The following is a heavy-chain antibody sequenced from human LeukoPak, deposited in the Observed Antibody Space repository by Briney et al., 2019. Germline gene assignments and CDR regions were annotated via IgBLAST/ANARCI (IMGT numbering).Heavy chain of an antibody. Sequence: SEILSLTCAVYGGSFSGYYWSWIRQPPGKGLEWIGEINHSGSTNYNPSLKSRVTISVDTSKNQFSLKLSSVTAADTAVYYCARRITIFGVVISRPGWFDPWGQGTLVTVSS. CDR1: GGSFSGYY. CDR3: ARRITIFGVVISRPGWFDP. J-gene: IGHJ5*02. D-gene: IGHD3-3*01. CDR2: INHSGST. V-gene: IGHV4-34*01.